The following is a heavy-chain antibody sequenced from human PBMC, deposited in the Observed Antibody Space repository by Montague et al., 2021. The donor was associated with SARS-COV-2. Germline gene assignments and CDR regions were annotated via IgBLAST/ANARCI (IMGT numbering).Heavy chain of an antibody. V-gene: IGHV4-34*01. CDR1: GESVSGFY. CDR3: ARGFRTVEMPTISFDY. Sequence: SDTLSLSCAVYGESVSGFYWGWIRQPPGAGLEWLGEINHSGSPNYNPSLKSRVTMSLDTSKNQFSLKLSSVTAADTAVYFCARGFRTVEMPTISFDYWGQGTLVTVAS. D-gene: IGHD5-24*01. J-gene: IGHJ4*02. CDR2: INHSGSP.